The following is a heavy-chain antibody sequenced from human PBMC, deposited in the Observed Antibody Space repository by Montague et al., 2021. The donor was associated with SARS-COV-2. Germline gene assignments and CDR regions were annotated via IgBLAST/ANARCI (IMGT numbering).Heavy chain of an antibody. D-gene: IGHD3-10*01. J-gene: IGHJ6*02. CDR2: VSHSGST. CDR3: ARVRYYGSGTSLGMDV. Sequence: SETLSLTCSVYGGSFSGYYWSWIRQFPGKGLEWIGEVSHSGSTNYNPSLKSRVTISIDSSKNHFSLQLRSVTAADTAVYYCARVRYYGSGTSLGMDVWGQGTTVTVSS. CDR1: GGSFSGYY. V-gene: IGHV4-34*01.